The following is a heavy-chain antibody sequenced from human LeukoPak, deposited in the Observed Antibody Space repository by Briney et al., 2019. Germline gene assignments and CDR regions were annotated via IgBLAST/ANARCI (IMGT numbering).Heavy chain of an antibody. Sequence: PGGSLRLSCAASGFTFSSYGMHWVRQAPGKGLEWVAVISYDGSNKYYADSVKGRFTISRDNSKNTLYLQMNSLRAEDTAVYYRAKDPAAGLLLYYFDYWGQGTLVTVSS. V-gene: IGHV3-30*18. J-gene: IGHJ4*02. CDR2: ISYDGSNK. CDR1: GFTFSSYG. CDR3: AKDPAAGLLLYYFDY. D-gene: IGHD6-13*01.